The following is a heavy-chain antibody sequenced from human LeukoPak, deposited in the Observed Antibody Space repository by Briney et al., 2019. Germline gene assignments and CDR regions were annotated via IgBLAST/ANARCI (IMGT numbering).Heavy chain of an antibody. V-gene: IGHV3-23*01. Sequence: GGSLRLSCAASGFTFSSSAMSWVRQAPGKGLEWVSTISGSGSNTYSADSVQGRFTISRDNYNNKLYLQMNSLRADDTAVYYCAKAYSGSHRGAFDVWGQGTMVTVSS. CDR1: GFTFSSSA. CDR3: AKAYSGSHRGAFDV. CDR2: ISGSGSNT. J-gene: IGHJ3*01. D-gene: IGHD1-26*01.